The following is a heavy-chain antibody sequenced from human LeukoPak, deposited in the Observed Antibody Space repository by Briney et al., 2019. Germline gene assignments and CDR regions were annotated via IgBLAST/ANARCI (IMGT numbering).Heavy chain of an antibody. CDR1: GFTLSTYG. CDR3: ARESKVVPPY. J-gene: IGHJ4*02. V-gene: IGHV3-30*03. Sequence: GGSLRLSCAASGFTLSTYGMHWVRQAPGKGLEWVAVISHDGSNKHYADSVKGRFTISRDNSKHTLYLQMNSLRAEDTAVYYCARESKVVPPYWGQGTLVTVSS. CDR2: ISHDGSNK. D-gene: IGHD2-2*01.